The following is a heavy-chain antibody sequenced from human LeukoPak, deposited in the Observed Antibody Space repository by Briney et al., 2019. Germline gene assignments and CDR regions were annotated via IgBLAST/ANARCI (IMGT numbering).Heavy chain of an antibody. J-gene: IGHJ4*02. CDR2: IRYDGSNK. Sequence: PGGSLRLSCAASGFTFSSYGMHWVRQAPGKGLEWVAFIRYDGSNKYYADSVKGRFTISRDNSKNTLYLQMNSLRAEDTAVYYCAKEAQGRLVVVPAAIRAGFDYWGQGTLVTVSS. CDR3: AKEAQGRLVVVPAAIRAGFDY. CDR1: GFTFSSYG. V-gene: IGHV3-30*02. D-gene: IGHD2-2*02.